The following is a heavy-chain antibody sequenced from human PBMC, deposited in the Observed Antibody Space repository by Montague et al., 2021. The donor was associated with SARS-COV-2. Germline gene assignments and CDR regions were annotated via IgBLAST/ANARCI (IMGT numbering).Heavy chain of an antibody. CDR3: AHRRSGWYGPSCDY. J-gene: IGHJ4*02. Sequence: PALVKPTQTLTLTCTFSGFSLSTSGVGVGWIRQPPGKAPEWLALIYWDDDKRYSPPLKSRLTITKDTSKNQVVLTMTNMDPVDTATYYCAHRRSGWYGPSCDYWGQGTLVTVSS. CDR2: IYWDDDK. V-gene: IGHV2-5*02. CDR1: GFSLSTSGVG. D-gene: IGHD6-19*01.